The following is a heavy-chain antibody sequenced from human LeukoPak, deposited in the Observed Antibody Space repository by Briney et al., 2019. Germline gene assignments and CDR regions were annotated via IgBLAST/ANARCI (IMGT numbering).Heavy chain of an antibody. J-gene: IGHJ4*02. CDR3: AKSPAWARFDY. Sequence: GGSLRLSCAASGFTFSNYYMNWVRQAPGKGLEWVSAISGSGGSTYYADSVKGRFTISRDNSKNTLYLQMNSLRAEDTAVYYCAKSPAWARFDYWGQGTLVTVSS. V-gene: IGHV3-23*01. D-gene: IGHD1-26*01. CDR2: ISGSGGST. CDR1: GFTFSNYY.